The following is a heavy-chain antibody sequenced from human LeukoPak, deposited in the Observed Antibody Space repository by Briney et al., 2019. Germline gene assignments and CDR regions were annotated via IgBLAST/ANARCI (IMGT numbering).Heavy chain of an antibody. D-gene: IGHD3-16*01. CDR2: IYHSGST. CDR1: GGSISSGGYY. V-gene: IGHV4-30-2*01. J-gene: IGHJ4*02. CDR3: ARGWIMITFGDSAGYFDY. Sequence: PSQTLSLTCTVSGGSISSGGYYWSWIRQPPGKGLEWIGYIYHSGSTYYNPSLKSRVTISVDRSKNQFSLKLSSVTAADTAVYYCARGWIMITFGDSAGYFDYWGQGTLVTVSS.